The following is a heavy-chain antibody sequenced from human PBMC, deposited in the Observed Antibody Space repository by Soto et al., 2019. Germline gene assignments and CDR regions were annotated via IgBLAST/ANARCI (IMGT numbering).Heavy chain of an antibody. CDR2: INAGNGNT. D-gene: IGHD6-6*01. CDR1: GYTFTSYA. V-gene: IGHV1-3*01. CDR3: ASSSSSSGFSDY. J-gene: IGHJ4*02. Sequence: VASVKVSCKASGYTFTSYAMHWVRQAPGQRLEWMGWINAGNGNTKYSQKFQGRVTITRDTSASTAYMELSSLRSEDTAVYYCASSSSSSGFSDYWGQGTLVTVSS.